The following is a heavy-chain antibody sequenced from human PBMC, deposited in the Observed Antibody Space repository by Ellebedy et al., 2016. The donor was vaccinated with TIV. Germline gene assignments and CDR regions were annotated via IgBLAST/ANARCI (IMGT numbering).Heavy chain of an antibody. CDR1: GYTFTDYY. D-gene: IGHD6-19*01. CDR2: INPNSRDT. CDR3: ARDPNPGSGGWSSFFDS. Sequence: ASVKVSXXASGYTFTDYYIHWVRQAPGQGLEWMGCINPNSRDTDYAPKFQGRVTVTRDTSIGTAYMDLRRLRSDDTAVYYCARDPNPGSGGWSSFFDSWGQGTLVTVSS. V-gene: IGHV1-2*02. J-gene: IGHJ4*02.